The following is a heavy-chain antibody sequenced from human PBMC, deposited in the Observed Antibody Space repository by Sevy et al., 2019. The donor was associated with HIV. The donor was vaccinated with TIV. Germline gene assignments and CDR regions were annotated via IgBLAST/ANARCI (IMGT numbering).Heavy chain of an antibody. Sequence: GSLRLSCAASGFTFSNVWMSWVRQAPEKGLERVGHIKSRTEGGTPDYAAPVKGRFNISRDDSKSTLYLQMNSLKTEDTAVYYCTTGGSILQHWGQGTLVTVSS. CDR3: TTGGSILQH. J-gene: IGHJ4*02. V-gene: IGHV3-15*01. D-gene: IGHD2-21*01. CDR1: GFTFSNVW. CDR2: IKSRTEGGTP.